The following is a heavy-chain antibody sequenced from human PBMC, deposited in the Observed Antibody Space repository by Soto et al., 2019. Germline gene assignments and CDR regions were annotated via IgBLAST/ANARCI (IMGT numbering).Heavy chain of an antibody. CDR3: ARVGLSAAGTRGELFFQH. D-gene: IGHD6-13*01. CDR1: GFTFSSYA. J-gene: IGHJ1*01. Sequence: GGSLRLSCAASGFTFSSYAMHWVRQAPGKGLEWVAVISYDGSNKYYADSVKGRFTISRDNSKNTLYLQMNSLRAEDTAVYYYARVGLSAAGTRGELFFQHWGQGTLVIVSS. V-gene: IGHV3-30*14. CDR2: ISYDGSNK.